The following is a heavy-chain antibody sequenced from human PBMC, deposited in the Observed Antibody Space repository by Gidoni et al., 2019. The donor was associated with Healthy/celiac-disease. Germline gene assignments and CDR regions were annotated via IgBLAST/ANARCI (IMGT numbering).Heavy chain of an antibody. Sequence: QVTLRESGPALVKPTQTLTLTCPFSGFSLSTSGMCVSWIRQPPGKALEWLALIDWDDDKYYSTSLKTRLTISKDTSKNQVVLTMTNMDPVDTATYYCARRTTGYSSSWYSGAFDPWGQGTLVTVSS. D-gene: IGHD6-13*01. CDR3: ARRTTGYSSSWYSGAFDP. CDR2: IDWDDDK. CDR1: GFSLSTSGMC. J-gene: IGHJ5*02. V-gene: IGHV2-70*01.